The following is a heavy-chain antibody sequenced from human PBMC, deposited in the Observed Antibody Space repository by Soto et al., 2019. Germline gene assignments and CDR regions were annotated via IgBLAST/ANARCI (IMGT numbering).Heavy chain of an antibody. CDR1: GFSFRNYW. Sequence: EVQLVESGGGLVQSGGSLRLTCAASGFSFRNYWMHWVRQAPGKGLVWVSRISEYGRVNYAASVEGRFTISRDDAKSELYLQMSSLSLEDTAVYYCARGGLEPFDYLGQGALVSVSS. CDR3: ARGGLEPFDY. CDR2: ISEYGRV. J-gene: IGHJ4*02. V-gene: IGHV3-74*01. D-gene: IGHD1-1*01.